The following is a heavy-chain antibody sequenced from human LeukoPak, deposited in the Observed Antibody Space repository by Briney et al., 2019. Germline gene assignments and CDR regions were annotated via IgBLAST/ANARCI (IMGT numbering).Heavy chain of an antibody. J-gene: IGHJ3*02. CDR3: AHIRDYYTSRDAFDI. V-gene: IGHV2-5*02. Sequence: SGPTLVNPTQTLTLTCSFSGFSLSTSGVGVGWIRQPPGKALERLSLIYWDDDKRYSPSLKSRLTITKDTSKNQVVLTMTNMDPVDTATYYCAHIRDYYTSRDAFDIWGRGTMVTVSS. D-gene: IGHD3-10*01. CDR1: GFSLSTSGVG. CDR2: IYWDDDK.